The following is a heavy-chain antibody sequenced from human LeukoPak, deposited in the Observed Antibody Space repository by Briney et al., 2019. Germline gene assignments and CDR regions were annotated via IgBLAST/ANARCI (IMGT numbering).Heavy chain of an antibody. D-gene: IGHD6-13*01. J-gene: IGHJ4*02. CDR3: ARGGPAAGRFDY. CDR2: INWNGGST. CDR1: GFTFDDYG. V-gene: IGHV3-20*04. Sequence: GGSLRLSRAASGFTFDDYGMTWVRQAPGKGLEWVSGINWNGGSTGYADSVKGRFTISRDNAKNSLYLQMNSLRAEDTAVYYCARGGPAAGRFDYWGQGTLVTVSS.